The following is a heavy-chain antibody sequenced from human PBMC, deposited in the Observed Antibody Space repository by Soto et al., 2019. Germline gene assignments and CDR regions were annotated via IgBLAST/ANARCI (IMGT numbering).Heavy chain of an antibody. D-gene: IGHD1-26*01. CDR2: IWHDGTNK. CDR1: GFYFSSYG. Sequence: QVQLVESGGGVVQPGRSLRLSCAASGFYFSSYGMHWVRQAPGKGLEWVAVIWHDGTNKYYADSVKGRFTISRDNSKNTLYLQINSLRAEDTALYYCARDTDEVGAAFEFYFDPWGQGTLVIVSS. CDR3: ARDTDEVGAAFEFYFDP. J-gene: IGHJ5*02. V-gene: IGHV3-33*01.